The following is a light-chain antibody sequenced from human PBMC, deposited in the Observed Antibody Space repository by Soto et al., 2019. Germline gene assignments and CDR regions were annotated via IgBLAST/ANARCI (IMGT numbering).Light chain of an antibody. CDR1: QSVTNNY. V-gene: IGKV3-20*01. J-gene: IGKJ1*01. CDR2: DAS. Sequence: EIVLTQSPGTLSLSPGESATLSCRASQSVTNNYLAWYQQKPGQAPRLLIADASRRATGIPDRFSGSGSGTEFTLTISRLEPEDFAVYYCQQCARSPLTFGQGTKV. CDR3: QQCARSPLT.